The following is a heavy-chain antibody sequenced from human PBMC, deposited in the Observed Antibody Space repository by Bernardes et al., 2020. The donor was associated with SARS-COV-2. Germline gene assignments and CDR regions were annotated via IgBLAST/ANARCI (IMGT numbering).Heavy chain of an antibody. Sequence: GGSLRLSCAASGFTFSDHYMDWVRQAPRKGLEWVGRIRNKANSYSTEYAASVKGRFTISRDDSKNSLCLQMNSLKTEDTAVYYCARVQDLHSSGHPYYYGMDVWGQGTTVTVSS. CDR1: GFTFSDHY. J-gene: IGHJ6*02. D-gene: IGHD3-22*01. CDR3: ARVQDLHSSGHPYYYGMDV. CDR2: IRNKANSYST. V-gene: IGHV3-72*01.